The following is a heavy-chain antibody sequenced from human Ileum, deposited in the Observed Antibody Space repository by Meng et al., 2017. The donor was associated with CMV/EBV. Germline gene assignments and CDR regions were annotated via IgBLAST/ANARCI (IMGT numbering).Heavy chain of an antibody. CDR3: AREGYNWNDYHNY. Sequence: ASVMVSCKASGYTFTGYYMHWVRQAPGQGLEWMGWINPNSGGTNYAQKFQGRVTMTRDTSISTAYMELSRLRSDDTAVYYCAREGYNWNDYHNYWGQGTLVTVSS. CDR2: INPNSGGT. J-gene: IGHJ4*02. D-gene: IGHD1-20*01. V-gene: IGHV1-2*02. CDR1: GYTFTGYY.